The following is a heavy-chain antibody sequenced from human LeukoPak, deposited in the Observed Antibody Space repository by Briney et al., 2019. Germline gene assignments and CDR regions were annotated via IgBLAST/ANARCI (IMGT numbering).Heavy chain of an antibody. CDR2: ITCKSGSRTT. D-gene: IGHD3-10*01. CDR3: TTLGFGEPRSYYYGMDV. CDR1: GFTFSNAW. Sequence: GGSLRLSCAASGFTFSNAWMRWVRQAPGKGLEWVGRITCKSGSRTTAYAAHVRGRITISRDYSKNTLYLQMNSLKTEDTAVYYCTTLGFGEPRSYYYGMDVWGQGTTVTVSS. J-gene: IGHJ6*02. V-gene: IGHV3-15*01.